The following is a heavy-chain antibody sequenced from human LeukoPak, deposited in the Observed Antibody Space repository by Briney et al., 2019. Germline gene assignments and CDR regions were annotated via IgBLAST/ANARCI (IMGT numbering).Heavy chain of an antibody. Sequence: GGSLRLSCAASGFIFSSYWMSWVRQAPGKGLEWVANIKQDGSQKYYVDSVKGRFTISRDNAKNTLYLQMNSLRAEDTAVYYCARDPHDCSSTRCYNDWGQGTLVTVSS. CDR3: ARDPHDCSSTRCYND. J-gene: IGHJ4*02. CDR1: GFIFSSYW. V-gene: IGHV3-7*01. D-gene: IGHD2-2*02. CDR2: IKQDGSQK.